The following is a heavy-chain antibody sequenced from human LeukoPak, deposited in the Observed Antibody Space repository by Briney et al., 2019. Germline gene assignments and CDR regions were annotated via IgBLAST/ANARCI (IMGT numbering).Heavy chain of an antibody. J-gene: IGHJ5*02. CDR3: ARHLYYYDSSGYGWFDP. CDR1: GGSISSYY. D-gene: IGHD3-22*01. V-gene: IGHV4-59*08. Sequence: SETLSLTCTVSGGSISSYYGSWIRQPPGKGLEWIGYIHYSGSTNYNPSLKSRVTISVDTSKNQFSLKLSSVTAADTAVYYCARHLYYYDSSGYGWFDPWGQGTLVTVSS. CDR2: IHYSGST.